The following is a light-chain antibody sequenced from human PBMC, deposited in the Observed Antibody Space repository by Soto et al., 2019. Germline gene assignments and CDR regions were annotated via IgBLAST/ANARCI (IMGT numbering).Light chain of an antibody. CDR2: AAS. CDR3: QQRSDWPRT. Sequence: EIVLTQSPATLSLSPGERVTLSCRASQSLSNYLDWYQQKPGQGPRLLIYAASNRATGIPARFSGSGSGTDFTRTISSLEPEDFEVYYCQQRSDWPRTFGQGTNLEIK. V-gene: IGKV3-11*01. J-gene: IGKJ2*01. CDR1: QSLSNY.